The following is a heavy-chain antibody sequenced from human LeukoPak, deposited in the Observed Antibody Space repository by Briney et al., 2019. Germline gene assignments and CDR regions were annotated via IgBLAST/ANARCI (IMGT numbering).Heavy chain of an antibody. D-gene: IGHD1-20*01. V-gene: IGHV3-66*01. Sequence: GGSLRLSCAASGLTVSSNYMSWVRQAPGKGLEWVSVIYSGGSTYYADSVKGRFTISRDNSKNMLYLQMNSLRAEDTAVYYCAKENNWNDGNFDYWGQGTLVTVSS. CDR2: IYSGGST. J-gene: IGHJ4*02. CDR1: GLTVSSNY. CDR3: AKENNWNDGNFDY.